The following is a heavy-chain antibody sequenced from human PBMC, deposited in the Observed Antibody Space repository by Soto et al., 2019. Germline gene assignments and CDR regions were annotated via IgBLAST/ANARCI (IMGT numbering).Heavy chain of an antibody. CDR1: GYIFINYA. Sequence: QVPLVQSGAEVKKPGASVKVSCKASGYIFINYAIHWVRQARGQRLQWMGWINVGDGNTRYSQNFQGRVTITRDTSATTAHMELSSLRSEDTAVYYCARGTVTTGALFDYWGQGTLVTVSS. D-gene: IGHD4-17*01. J-gene: IGHJ4*02. V-gene: IGHV1-3*01. CDR2: INVGDGNT. CDR3: ARGTVTTGALFDY.